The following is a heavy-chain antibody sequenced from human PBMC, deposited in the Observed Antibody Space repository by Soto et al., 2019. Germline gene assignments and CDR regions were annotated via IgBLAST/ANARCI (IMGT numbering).Heavy chain of an antibody. J-gene: IGHJ4*02. D-gene: IGHD3-3*01. CDR2: ISGSGGST. CDR1: GFTFSSYA. CDR3: ARDWDRITIFVVVITALVY. Sequence: EVQLLESGGGLVQPGGSLRLSCAASGFTFSSYAMSWVRQAPGKGLEWVSAISGSGGSTYYADSVKGRFTISRDNSKHTLYLQMNSLRAEDTAVYYCARDWDRITIFVVVITALVYWGQGTLVTVS. V-gene: IGHV3-23*01.